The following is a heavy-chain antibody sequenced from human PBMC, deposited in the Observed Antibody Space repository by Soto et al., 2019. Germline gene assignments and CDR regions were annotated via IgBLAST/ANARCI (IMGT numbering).Heavy chain of an antibody. CDR3: AKDQWLANLAYIDN. Sequence: EVQLLESGGGLVQPGGSLRLSCAASGFTFSSYVMTWVRQAPGKGLEWVSAISGSGHSTYYADSVKGRFTISRDNSKNTLYLQMDSLRAEDTAVYTCAKDQWLANLAYIDNWGQGTLVIVSS. J-gene: IGHJ4*02. CDR1: GFTFSSYV. V-gene: IGHV3-23*01. CDR2: ISGSGHST. D-gene: IGHD6-19*01.